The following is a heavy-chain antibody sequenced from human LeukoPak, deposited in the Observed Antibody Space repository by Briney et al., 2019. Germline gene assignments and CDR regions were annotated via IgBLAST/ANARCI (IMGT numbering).Heavy chain of an antibody. CDR2: IWYDGSNK. V-gene: IGHV3-33*06. CDR1: GFTFSSYG. Sequence: GGSLRLSCAASGFTFSSYGMHWVRQAPGKGLEWVAVIWYDGSNKCYADSVKGRFTISRDNSKNTLYLQMNSLRAEDTAVYYCAKAGDYYYYYMDVWGKGTTVTVSS. CDR3: AKAGDYYYYYMDV. J-gene: IGHJ6*03. D-gene: IGHD1-14*01.